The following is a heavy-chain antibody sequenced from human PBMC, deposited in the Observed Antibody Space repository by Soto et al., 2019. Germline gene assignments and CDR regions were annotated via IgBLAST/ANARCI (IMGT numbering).Heavy chain of an antibody. J-gene: IGHJ4*02. Sequence: GGSLRLSCAASGFPFSRYAMSWVRPAPGKGLEWVSAISGSGGSTYYADSVKGRFTISRDNSKNTLYLQMNSLRAEDTAVYYCAKDQVVVVPAARPPLPFDYWRQGTLVTVS. CDR3: AKDQVVVVPAARPPLPFDY. V-gene: IGHV3-23*01. D-gene: IGHD2-2*02. CDR2: ISGSGGST. CDR1: GFPFSRYA.